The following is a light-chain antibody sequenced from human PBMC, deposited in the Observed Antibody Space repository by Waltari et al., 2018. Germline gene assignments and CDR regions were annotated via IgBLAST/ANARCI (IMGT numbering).Light chain of an antibody. CDR1: QSVLYSSNNKNY. J-gene: IGKJ2*01. V-gene: IGKV4-1*01. CDR3: QQYYSTPYT. CDR2: WAS. Sequence: DIVMTQSPDSLAVSLGERATINCKSSQSVLYSSNNKNYLAWYQQKPGPPPKLLIYWASTRESGVPDRFSGSGSGKDFTLTISSLQAEDVAVYYCQQYYSTPYTFGQGTKLEIK.